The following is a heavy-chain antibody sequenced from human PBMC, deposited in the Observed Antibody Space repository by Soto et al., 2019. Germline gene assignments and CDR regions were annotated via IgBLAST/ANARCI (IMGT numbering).Heavy chain of an antibody. Sequence: GGPLRLSCEASGFTFSSYGMHWVRQAPGKGLEWVAVIWLDRSKEYYADSVKGRFNVSRDNSKNTVYLEMSSPRTVDTAVYYCARGVPAGKGWFDSWGQGTLVTVSS. CDR1: GFTFSSYG. CDR3: ARGVPAGKGWFDS. CDR2: IWLDRSKE. V-gene: IGHV3-33*01. D-gene: IGHD2-2*01. J-gene: IGHJ5*01.